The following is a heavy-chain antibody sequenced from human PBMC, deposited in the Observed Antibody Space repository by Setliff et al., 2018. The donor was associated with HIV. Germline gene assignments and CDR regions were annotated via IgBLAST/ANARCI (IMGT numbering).Heavy chain of an antibody. CDR1: GDTFSTYG. V-gene: IGHV1-18*01. Sequence: GASVKVSCKTSGDTFSTYGISWVRQAPGQGLEWMGWISAYNGNVKFAQTVQGRLTMTTDTSTNTAYMELGSLTSDDTAVYYCARSSSGDYWGQGTRVTVSS. CDR2: ISAYNGNV. D-gene: IGHD3-10*01. J-gene: IGHJ4*02. CDR3: ARSSSGDY.